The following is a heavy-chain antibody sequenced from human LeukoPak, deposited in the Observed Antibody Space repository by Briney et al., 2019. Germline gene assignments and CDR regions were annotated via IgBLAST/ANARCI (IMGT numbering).Heavy chain of an antibody. Sequence: KPSETLSLTCAVYGGSFSGYYWSWIRQPPGKGLEWIGEIYHSGSTNNNPSLKSRVTISVDKSKNQFSLKLNSVTAADTAVYYCARVRVTPYISIDSWGQGTLVTVSS. CDR1: GGSFSGYY. D-gene: IGHD4-23*01. J-gene: IGHJ4*02. V-gene: IGHV4-34*01. CDR2: IYHSGST. CDR3: ARVRVTPYISIDS.